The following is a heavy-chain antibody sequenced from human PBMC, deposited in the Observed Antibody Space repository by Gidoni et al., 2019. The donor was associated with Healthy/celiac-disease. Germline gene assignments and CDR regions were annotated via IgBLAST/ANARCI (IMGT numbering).Heavy chain of an antibody. J-gene: IGHJ4*02. CDR1: VGPFSSYA. CDR3: ARSIVVPAAMGTHFFDY. Sequence: QVQLVPSGAEVKKPGSSVKVSCQASVGPFSSYAISWVLQAPGQGLEWMGGIIPIFGTANYEQKFKGRVTITADESTSTAYRELRSLRSEDKAVYYWARSIVVPAAMGTHFFDYWGQGTLVTVSS. D-gene: IGHD2-2*01. CDR2: IIPIFGTA. V-gene: IGHV1-69*01.